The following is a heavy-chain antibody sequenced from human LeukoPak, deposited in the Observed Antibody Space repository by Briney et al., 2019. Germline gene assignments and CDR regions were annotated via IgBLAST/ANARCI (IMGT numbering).Heavy chain of an antibody. CDR1: GFSFNQNY. CDR2: ISGSGGST. Sequence: GGSLRLSCAPSGFSFNQNYMNWVRQAPGKGLEWVSAISGSGGSTYYADSVKGRFTISRDNSKNTLYLQMNSLRAEDTAVYYCAKSIAVAGTSSWFDPWGQGTLVTVSS. D-gene: IGHD6-19*01. J-gene: IGHJ5*02. CDR3: AKSIAVAGTSSWFDP. V-gene: IGHV3-23*01.